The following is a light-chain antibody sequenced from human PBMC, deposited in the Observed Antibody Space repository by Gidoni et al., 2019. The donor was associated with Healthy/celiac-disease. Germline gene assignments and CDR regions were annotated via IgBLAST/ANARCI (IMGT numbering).Light chain of an antibody. V-gene: IGLV2-14*03. CDR1: SSDVGGYNY. CDR2: DVS. J-gene: IGLJ3*02. CDR3: SSYTSSSTLE. Sequence: QSALTQPASVSASPAQSITISCTGTSSDVGGYNYVSWYQQHPGKAPKLMIYDVSNRPSGVSNRFSGSKSGNTASLTISGLQAEDEADYYCSSYTSSSTLEFGGGTKLTVL.